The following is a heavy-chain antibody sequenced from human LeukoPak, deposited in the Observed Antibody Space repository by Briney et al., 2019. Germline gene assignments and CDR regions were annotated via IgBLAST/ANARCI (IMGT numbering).Heavy chain of an antibody. CDR2: ISSGGNYK. CDR1: GFTFSTYI. CDR3: ASGGG. Sequence: PGGSLRLSCAASGFTFSTYIMNLVRQAPGERLEGDSSISSGGNYKYFADSVKGRFTISRDNAKNSLYLQMNSLRGEDTAVYYCASGGGWGQGTLVTVSS. V-gene: IGHV3-21*01. J-gene: IGHJ4*02.